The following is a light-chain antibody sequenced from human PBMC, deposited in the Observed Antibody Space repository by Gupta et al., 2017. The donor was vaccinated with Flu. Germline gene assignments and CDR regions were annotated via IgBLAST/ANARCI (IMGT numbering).Light chain of an antibody. J-gene: IGKJ1*01. CDR3: QVGCGSVSI. Sequence: EIVLTQSPGTLSLSPGERATLSCRTSQSVYNSYLTWYQQKRGQAPRLLIYGASSRAPGIPDRFSGSGSGTDFTLTITRLEAEDFAVYYCQVGCGSVSIFGQGTKMEIK. CDR2: GAS. CDR1: QSVYNSY. V-gene: IGKV3-20*01.